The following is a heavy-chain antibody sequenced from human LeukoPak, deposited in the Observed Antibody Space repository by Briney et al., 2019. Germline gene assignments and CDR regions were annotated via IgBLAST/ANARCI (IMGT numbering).Heavy chain of an antibody. D-gene: IGHD6-19*01. J-gene: IGHJ6*02. V-gene: IGHV3-7*01. CDR1: GFTFSSYW. CDR3: ARDSHSWLVPIYYYYYGMDV. CDR2: IKQDGSEK. Sequence: GGSLRLSCAASGFTFSSYWMSWVRQAPGKGLEWVANIKQDGSEKCYVDSVKGRFTISRDNAKNSLYLQMNSLRAEDTAVYYCARDSHSWLVPIYYYYYGMDVWGQGTTVTVSS.